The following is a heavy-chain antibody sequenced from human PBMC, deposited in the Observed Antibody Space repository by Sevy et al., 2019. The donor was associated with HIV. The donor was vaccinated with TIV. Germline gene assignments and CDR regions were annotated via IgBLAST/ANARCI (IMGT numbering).Heavy chain of an antibody. V-gene: IGHV3-13*01. CDR2: VGPAGDT. Sequence: GVSLRLSCAASGFTFITYDMHWVRHVTGKGLEWVSGVGPAGDTFYPGSVKGRFTISRENAKNSLYLQMNNLRAGDTAVYYCTRSGGYSDYGMDVWGQGTTVTVSS. D-gene: IGHD5-12*01. CDR1: GFTFITYD. J-gene: IGHJ6*02. CDR3: TRSGGYSDYGMDV.